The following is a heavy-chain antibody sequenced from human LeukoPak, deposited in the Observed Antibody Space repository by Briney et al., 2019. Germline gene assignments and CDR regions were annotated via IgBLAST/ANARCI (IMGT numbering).Heavy chain of an antibody. Sequence: GGSLRLSCAASGFTFDDYAMHWVRQAPGKGLEWVSGISWNSGSIGYADSVKGRFTISRDNAKNSLYLQMNSLRAKDTALYYCAKDMDDCTNGVCYNFDYWGQGTLVTVSS. D-gene: IGHD2-8*01. J-gene: IGHJ4*02. CDR1: GFTFDDYA. CDR3: AKDMDDCTNGVCYNFDY. CDR2: ISWNSGSI. V-gene: IGHV3-9*01.